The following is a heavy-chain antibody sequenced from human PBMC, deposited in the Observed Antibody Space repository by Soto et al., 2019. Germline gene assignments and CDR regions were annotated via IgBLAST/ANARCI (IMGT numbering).Heavy chain of an antibody. D-gene: IGHD3-3*01. V-gene: IGHV4-38-2*01. CDR2: IYHGGSV. CDR3: ARTFDYYGMDV. J-gene: IGHJ6*02. CDR1: GYSMTSGYY. Sequence: LSLTCAVSGYSMTSGYYWGWVRQPPGKGLEWLGSIYHGGSVYYNPSLKSRVTLSLGASKNHFSLHLTSVTAADTAVYYCARTFDYYGMDVWGQGTAVTVSS.